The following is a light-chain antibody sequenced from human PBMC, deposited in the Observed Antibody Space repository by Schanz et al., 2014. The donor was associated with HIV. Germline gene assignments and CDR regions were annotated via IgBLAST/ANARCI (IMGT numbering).Light chain of an antibody. CDR3: LQDYHHLT. V-gene: IGKV1-6*01. CDR2: GAS. Sequence: AIQMTQSPSSLSASVGDTVTITCRASQNIGNDLAWYHQGPGKAPKLLIYGASSLQLGVPFRFSRSGSGTDFTLTISDLQAEDVGTYYCLQDYHHLTFGQGTKVEI. J-gene: IGKJ1*01. CDR1: QNIGND.